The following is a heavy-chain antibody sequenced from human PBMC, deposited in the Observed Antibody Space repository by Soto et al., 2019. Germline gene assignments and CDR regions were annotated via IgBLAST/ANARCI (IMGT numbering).Heavy chain of an antibody. Sequence: SETLSLTCTVAGGSMRRYYWTWIRQPPGQALEWCGNFHYPGTTSYTPSLNNRATILLGTSPCRFCLKVCSVQFAHTAVYHCAKDLTTSSTDGPLAPCGHGTLVTVSS. CDR2: FHYPGTT. CDR1: GGSMRRYY. D-gene: IGHD1-1*01. CDR3: AKDLTTSSTDGPLAP. J-gene: IGHJ5*02. V-gene: IGHV4-59*01.